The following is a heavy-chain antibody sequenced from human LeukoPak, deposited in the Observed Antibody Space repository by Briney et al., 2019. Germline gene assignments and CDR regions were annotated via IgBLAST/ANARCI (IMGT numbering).Heavy chain of an antibody. D-gene: IGHD6-19*01. Sequence: GESLKISCNSSGYXFTTYFIVWVRQMPGKGLEWMGIIYPGDSDTRYSPSFQGQVTISADKSISTAYLQWSSLKASDTAMYYCARRRYTSGPDYWGQGTLVTVSS. V-gene: IGHV5-51*01. CDR1: GYXFTTYF. CDR2: IYPGDSDT. CDR3: ARRRYTSGPDY. J-gene: IGHJ4*02.